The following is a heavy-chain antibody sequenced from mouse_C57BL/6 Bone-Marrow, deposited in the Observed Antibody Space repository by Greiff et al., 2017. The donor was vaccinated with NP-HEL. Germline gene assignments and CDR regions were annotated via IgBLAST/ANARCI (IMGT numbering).Heavy chain of an antibody. CDR2: IDPSDSYT. CDR1: GYTFTSYW. J-gene: IGHJ4*01. Sequence: QVQLQQPGAELVMPGASVKLSCKASGYTFTSYWMHWVKQRPGQGLEWIGEIDPSDSYTNYNQKFKGKSTLTVDKSSSTAYMQLSSLTSEDSAVYYCARGDGVRRGGAMDYWGQGTSVTVSS. CDR3: ARGDGVRRGGAMDY. D-gene: IGHD6-5*01. V-gene: IGHV1-69*01.